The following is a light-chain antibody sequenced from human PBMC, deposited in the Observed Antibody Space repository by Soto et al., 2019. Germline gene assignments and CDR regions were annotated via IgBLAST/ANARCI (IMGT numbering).Light chain of an antibody. CDR1: QSVSSSY. Sequence: EIVLTQSPGTLSLSPGERATLSCRASQSVSSSYLAWYQQKPVQAPRILIYGASSRATGIPDRFSGSGSGTDFTLTISRLEPEDFAVYYCQQYGSSPLTFGGGTKVEIK. J-gene: IGKJ4*01. CDR2: GAS. V-gene: IGKV3-20*01. CDR3: QQYGSSPLT.